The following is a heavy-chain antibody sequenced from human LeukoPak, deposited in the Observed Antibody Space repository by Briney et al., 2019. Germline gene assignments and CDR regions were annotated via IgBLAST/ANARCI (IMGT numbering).Heavy chain of an antibody. J-gene: IGHJ4*02. CDR2: FDPEDGET. Sequence: ASVKVSCKASGYAFTRHYMHWVRQAPGKGLEWMGGFDPEDGETIYAQKFQGRVTMTEDTSTDTAYMELSSLRSEDTAVYYCATGLYGSGSFIMFRLDYWGQGTLVTVSS. V-gene: IGHV1-24*01. CDR1: GYAFTRHY. CDR3: ATGLYGSGSFIMFRLDY. D-gene: IGHD3-10*01.